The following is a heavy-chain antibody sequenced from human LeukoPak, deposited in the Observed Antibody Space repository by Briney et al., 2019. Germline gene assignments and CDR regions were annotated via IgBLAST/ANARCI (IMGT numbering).Heavy chain of an antibody. J-gene: IGHJ4*02. CDR2: IYYSGST. Sequence: PSETLSLTCTVSGGSFSSYYWSWIRQPPGKGLEWIGYIYYSGSTNYNPSLKSRVTISVDTSKNQFSLKLSSVTAADTAVYYCARGRPLRYFDWLSTPFDYWGQGTLVTVSS. CDR3: ARGRPLRYFDWLSTPFDY. V-gene: IGHV4-59*12. CDR1: GGSFSSYY. D-gene: IGHD3-9*01.